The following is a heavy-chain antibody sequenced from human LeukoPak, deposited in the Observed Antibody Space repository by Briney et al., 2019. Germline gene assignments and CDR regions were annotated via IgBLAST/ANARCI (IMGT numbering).Heavy chain of an antibody. V-gene: IGHV3-30*04. D-gene: IGHD1-26*01. CDR2: ISYDGSNK. Sequence: AGGSLRLSCAASGFTFSSYAMHWVRQAPGKGLEWVAVISYDGSNKYYADSVKGRFTISRDNSKNTLYLQMNSLRAEDTAVYYCARDPWEWAGYYFDYWGQGTLVTVSS. CDR1: GFTFSSYA. CDR3: ARDPWEWAGYYFDY. J-gene: IGHJ4*02.